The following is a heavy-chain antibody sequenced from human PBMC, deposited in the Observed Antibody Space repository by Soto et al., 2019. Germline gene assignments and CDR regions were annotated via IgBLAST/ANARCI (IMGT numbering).Heavy chain of an antibody. V-gene: IGHV3-9*01. Sequence: EVQLVESGGGLVQPGRSLRLSCAASGFTFDDYAMHWVRQAPGKGREWVSGISWNSGSIGYADSVKGRFTISRDNAKNSLYLQMNSLRAEDTALYYCAKVARVQGYWGQGTLVTVSS. CDR3: AKVARVQGY. J-gene: IGHJ4*02. CDR2: ISWNSGSI. CDR1: GFTFDDYA.